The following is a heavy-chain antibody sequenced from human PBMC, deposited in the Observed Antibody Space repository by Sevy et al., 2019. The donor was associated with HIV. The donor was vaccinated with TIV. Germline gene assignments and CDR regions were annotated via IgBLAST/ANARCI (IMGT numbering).Heavy chain of an antibody. CDR3: VAEPPSGGHGNYHYGLDL. V-gene: IGHV3-30*03. Sequence: GGSLRLSCEASGFTFSDYDMHWVRQAPGKGLEWLSFISDRGHITFYGDSVRGRSTISRDNAKNTLYLQVNSLKTEDAAVYYCVAEPPSGGHGNYHYGLDLWGQRTTVTVSS. D-gene: IGHD1-1*01. J-gene: IGHJ6*02. CDR2: ISDRGHIT. CDR1: GFTFSDYD.